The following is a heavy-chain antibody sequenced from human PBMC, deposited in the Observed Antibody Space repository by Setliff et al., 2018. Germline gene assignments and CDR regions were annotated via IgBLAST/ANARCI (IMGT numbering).Heavy chain of an antibody. CDR2: INHSGST. J-gene: IGHJ6*03. CDR3: ARGLRYCSGGSCYRPGYYYMDV. V-gene: IGHV4-34*01. Sequence: ETLSLTCAVYGGSFSGYYWSWIRQPPGKGLEWIGGINHSGSTTYNPSLKSRVTISVDTSKNQFSLKLSSVTAADTAVYYCARGLRYCSGGSCYRPGYYYMDVWGKGTTVTVSS. CDR1: GGSFSGYY. D-gene: IGHD2-15*01.